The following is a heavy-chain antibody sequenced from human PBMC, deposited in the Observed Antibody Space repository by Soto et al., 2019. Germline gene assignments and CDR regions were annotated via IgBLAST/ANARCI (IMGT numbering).Heavy chain of an antibody. CDR2: INPNSGGT. D-gene: IGHD3-9*01. Sequence: ASVKVSCKASGYTFTGYYIHWVRQAPGQGLEWMGWINPNSGGTNYAQKFQGWVTMTRDTSISTAYMELSRLRSDDTAVYYCARDLVSSDILTGYTYYYYYGMDVWGQGTTVTVSS. CDR3: ARDLVSSDILTGYTYYYYYGMDV. CDR1: GYTFTGYY. J-gene: IGHJ6*02. V-gene: IGHV1-2*04.